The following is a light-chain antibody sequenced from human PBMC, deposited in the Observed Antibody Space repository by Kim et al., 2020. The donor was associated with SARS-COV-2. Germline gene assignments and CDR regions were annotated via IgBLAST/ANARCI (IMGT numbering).Light chain of an antibody. J-gene: IGKJ4*01. CDR2: TAS. Sequence: ASVGARVTTTCLASQSISSWLAWCQQKREKAPKFLIYTASSLESGVPSRFSGSGSGTEFTLTISRLQPDDFATYYCQHYHSDPLTFCGGTKVDIK. CDR3: QHYHSDPLT. CDR1: QSISSW. V-gene: IGKV1-5*03.